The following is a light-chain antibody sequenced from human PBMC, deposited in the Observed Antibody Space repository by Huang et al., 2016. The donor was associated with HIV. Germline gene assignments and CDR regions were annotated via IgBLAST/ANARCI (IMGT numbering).Light chain of an antibody. CDR3: QQSAVTPRT. CDR1: QNINRY. CDR2: GAS. V-gene: IGKV1-39*01. J-gene: IGKJ2*01. Sequence: DIQITQSPSSLSASVGDRVIITCRASQNINRYLNWYQQQPGKAPKLLISGASKLQSGVPSSFSGSGSGTHFTLAISSLSPGDSATYYCQQSAVTPRTFGQGTKLEI.